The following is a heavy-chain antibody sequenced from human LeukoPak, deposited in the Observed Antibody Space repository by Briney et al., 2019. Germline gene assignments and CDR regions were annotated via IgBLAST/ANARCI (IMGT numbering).Heavy chain of an antibody. CDR1: GFTVSSNY. J-gene: IGHJ4*02. Sequence: PGGSLRLSCAASGFTVSSNYMSWVRQAPGKGLEWVSVIYSGGSTYYADSVKGRFTISRDNSKNTLYLQMNSLRAEDTAVYYCARVGVSCCSSTSCYPDYWGQGTLVTVSS. D-gene: IGHD2-2*01. V-gene: IGHV3-66*01. CDR2: IYSGGST. CDR3: ARVGVSCCSSTSCYPDY.